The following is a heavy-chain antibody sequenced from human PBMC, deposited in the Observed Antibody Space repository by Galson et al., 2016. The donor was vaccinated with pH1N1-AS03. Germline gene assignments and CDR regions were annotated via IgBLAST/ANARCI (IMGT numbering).Heavy chain of an antibody. CDR2: IYPSDSDA. CDR3: ARHASPTILSYHVDS. Sequence: QSGAEVKQPGESLKISCKASGYLFTNYWIAWVRQMPGKGLEWMGIIYPSDSDARYSPSFQGQVTFSADKSTSTAHLHLTTLKAADSAIYYCARHASPTILSYHVDSWVRGTLVTVSS. J-gene: IGHJ4*02. D-gene: IGHD1-26*01. V-gene: IGHV5-51*01. CDR1: GYLFTNYW.